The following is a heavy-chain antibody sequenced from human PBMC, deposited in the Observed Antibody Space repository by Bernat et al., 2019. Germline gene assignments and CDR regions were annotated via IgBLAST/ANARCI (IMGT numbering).Heavy chain of an antibody. CDR1: GFTFRTYP. CDR2: ISSDGSNK. D-gene: IGHD1-26*01. J-gene: IGHJ4*02. V-gene: IGHV3-30-3*01. Sequence: QVQLVESGGGVVQPGRSLRLSCAASGFTFRTYPTHWVRQAPGKGLEWVAVISSDGSNKYYADSVKGRFTISRDNSKNTLYLQMNSLRAEDAAVFYCGGGGGSGFYYELDYWGQGSLVTVSS. CDR3: GGGGGSGFYYELDY.